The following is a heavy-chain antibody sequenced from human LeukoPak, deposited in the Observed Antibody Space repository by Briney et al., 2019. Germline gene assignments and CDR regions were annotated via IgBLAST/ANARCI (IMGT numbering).Heavy chain of an antibody. CDR2: ISYDGSNK. CDR3: ARDRNAFDI. V-gene: IGHV3-30-3*01. Sequence: GRSLRLSCAASGFTFSSYAMHWVRQAPGKGLEWVAVISYDGSNKYYADSMKGRFTIPRDNSKNTLYLQMNSLRAEDTAVYYCARDRNAFDIWGQGTMVTVSS. J-gene: IGHJ3*02. CDR1: GFTFSSYA.